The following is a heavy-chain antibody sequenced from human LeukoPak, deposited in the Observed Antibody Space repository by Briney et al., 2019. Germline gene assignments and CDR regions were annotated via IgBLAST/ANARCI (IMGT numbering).Heavy chain of an antibody. CDR3: ARRMYGSSFDY. D-gene: IGHD6-6*01. J-gene: IGHJ4*02. CDR2: IYYSVST. CDR1: GGSISSGGYY. V-gene: IGHV4-61*08. Sequence: PSETLSLTCTVSGGSISSGGYYWSWIRQHPGKGLEWIGYIYYSVSTNYNPSLKSRVTISVDTSKNQFSLKLTSVTAADTAVYYCARRMYGSSFDYWGQGTLVTVSS.